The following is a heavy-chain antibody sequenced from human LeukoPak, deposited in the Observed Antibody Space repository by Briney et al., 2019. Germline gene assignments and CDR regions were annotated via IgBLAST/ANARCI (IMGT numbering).Heavy chain of an antibody. CDR1: GGSFSGYY. CDR3: ARGTPQRISMIVVVIGYFDY. CDR2: INHSGST. Sequence: SETQSLTCAVYGGSFSGYYWSWIRQPPGKGLEWIGEINHSGSTNYNPSLKSRVTISVDTSKNQFSLKLSSVTAADTAVYYCARGTPQRISMIVVVIGYFDYWGQGTLVTVSS. J-gene: IGHJ4*02. V-gene: IGHV4-34*01. D-gene: IGHD3-22*01.